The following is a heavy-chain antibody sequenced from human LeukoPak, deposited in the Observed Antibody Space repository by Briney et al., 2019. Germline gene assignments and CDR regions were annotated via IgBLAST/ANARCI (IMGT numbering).Heavy chain of an antibody. CDR2: IYYSGST. D-gene: IGHD6-6*01. CDR1: GVSISSSSYY. J-gene: IGHJ4*02. V-gene: IGHV4-39*01. CDR3: ARQESSSSQFDY. Sequence: SETLSLTCTVSGVSISSSSYYWGWIRQPPGKGLEWIGSIYYSGSTYYNPSLKSRVTISVDTSKNQFSLKLSSVTAAGTAVYYCARQESSSSQFDYWGQGTLVTVSS.